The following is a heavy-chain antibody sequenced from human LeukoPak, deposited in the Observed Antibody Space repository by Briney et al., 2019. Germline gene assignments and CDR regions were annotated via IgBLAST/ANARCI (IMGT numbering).Heavy chain of an antibody. V-gene: IGHV4-34*01. D-gene: IGHD6-19*01. CDR3: ARGGNSGWYGY. J-gene: IGHJ4*02. CDR2: INHSGST. CDR1: GGSFSGYY. Sequence: LSETLSLTCAVYGGSFSGYYWSWIRQPPGKGLEWIGEINHSGSTNYNPSLKSRVTISVDTSKNQFSLKLSSVTAADTAVYYCARGGNSGWYGYWGQGTLVTVSS.